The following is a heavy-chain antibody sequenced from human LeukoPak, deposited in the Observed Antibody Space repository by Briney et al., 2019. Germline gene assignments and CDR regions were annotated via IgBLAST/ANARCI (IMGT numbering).Heavy chain of an antibody. J-gene: IGHJ3*02. CDR2: INHSGST. CDR1: GGSFSGYY. V-gene: IGHV4-34*01. CDR3: AREVDSSSLGAFDI. D-gene: IGHD6-13*01. Sequence: SETLSLTCAAYGGSFSGYYWSWVRQPPGKGLEWIGEINHSGSTNYNPSLKSRVTISVDTSKNQFSLKLSSVTAADTAVYYCAREVDSSSLGAFDIWGQGTMVTVSS.